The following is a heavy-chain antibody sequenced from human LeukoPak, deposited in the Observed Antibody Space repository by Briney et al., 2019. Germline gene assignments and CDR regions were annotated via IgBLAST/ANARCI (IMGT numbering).Heavy chain of an antibody. CDR2: IIPTFGTA. CDR3: ARGHQYYYDSSGYSSLDY. Sequence: GASVKVSCKASGGTFSSYAISWVRQAPGQGLEWMGGIIPTFGTANYAQKFQGRVTITADESTSTAYMELGSLRSEDTAVYYCARGHQYYYDSSGYSSLDYWGQGTLVTVSS. V-gene: IGHV1-69*13. CDR1: GGTFSSYA. D-gene: IGHD3-22*01. J-gene: IGHJ4*02.